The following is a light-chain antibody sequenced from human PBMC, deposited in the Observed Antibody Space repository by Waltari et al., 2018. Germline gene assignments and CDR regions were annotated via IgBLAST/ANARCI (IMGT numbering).Light chain of an antibody. CDR3: QAWDNSVV. CDR2: HDN. V-gene: IGLV3-1*01. J-gene: IGLJ2*01. Sequence: SYELTQSPSVSVSPGQTASITCSGDKLGEKHVSWYQLRPGQSPLLVISHDNKRPSGLPERCSGSNSGNTATLTISGTQSMDEADYYCQAWDNSVVFGGGTKLTVL. CDR1: KLGEKH.